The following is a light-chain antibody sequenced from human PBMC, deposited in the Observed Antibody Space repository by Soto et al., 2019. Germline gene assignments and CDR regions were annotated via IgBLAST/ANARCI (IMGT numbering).Light chain of an antibody. CDR3: QVWDSSSDHYV. CDR1: NIGSKS. J-gene: IGLJ1*01. V-gene: IGLV3-21*02. CDR2: DDS. Sequence: SYELTQPPSVSVAPGQTARITCGGNNIGSKSVHWYQQKPGQAPVLVVYDDSERPSGIPERFSGSNSGNTATLPISRVEAGDEADDYCQVWDSSSDHYVFGTGTQLTVL.